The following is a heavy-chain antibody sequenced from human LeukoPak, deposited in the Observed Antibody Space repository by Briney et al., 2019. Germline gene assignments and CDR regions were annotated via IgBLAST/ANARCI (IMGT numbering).Heavy chain of an antibody. CDR3: ARSATFDY. J-gene: IGHJ4*02. CDR2: IIPIFGTA. D-gene: IGHD1-26*01. CDR1: GYTFTGYY. Sequence: SEKVSCKASGYTFTGYYMHWVRQAPGQGLEWMGGIIPIFGTANYAQKFQGRVTITADESTSTAYMELSSLRSEDTAVYYCARSATFDYWGQGTLVTVSS. V-gene: IGHV1-69*13.